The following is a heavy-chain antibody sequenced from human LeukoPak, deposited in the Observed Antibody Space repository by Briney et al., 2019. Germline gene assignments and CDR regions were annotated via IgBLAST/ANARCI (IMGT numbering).Heavy chain of an antibody. CDR3: ATSVPAASYWYFDL. Sequence: PSETLSLTCTVSGGSISSGDYYWSWIRQPPGKGLEWIGYIYYSGSTYYNPSLKSRVTMSVDTSKNQYSLKLSSVTAADTAVYYCATSVPAASYWYFDLWGRGTLVTVSS. J-gene: IGHJ2*01. V-gene: IGHV4-30-4*01. CDR1: GGSISSGDYY. CDR2: IYYSGST. D-gene: IGHD2-2*01.